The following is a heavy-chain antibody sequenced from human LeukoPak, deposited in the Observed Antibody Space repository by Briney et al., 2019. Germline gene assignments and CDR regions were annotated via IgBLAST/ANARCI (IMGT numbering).Heavy chain of an antibody. CDR2: INWNGGST. CDR3: ARDVGWELFDY. D-gene: IGHD1-26*01. CDR1: GFTFDDYG. J-gene: IGHJ4*02. V-gene: IGHV3-20*04. Sequence: SGGSLRLSCAASGFTFDDYGMSWVRQAPGKGLEWVSGINWNGGSTGYADSVKGRFTISRDNAKNSLYLQMNSPRAEDTALYYCARDVGWELFDYWGQGTLVTVSS.